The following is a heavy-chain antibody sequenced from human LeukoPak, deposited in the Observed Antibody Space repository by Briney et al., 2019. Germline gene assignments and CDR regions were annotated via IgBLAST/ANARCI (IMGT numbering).Heavy chain of an antibody. CDR2: IRYDGSNK. Sequence: GGSLRLSCAASGFTFSNYGMHWVRQAPGKGLEWVAFIRYDGSNKYYADSVKGRFTISRDNSKNALYLQMNSLGAEDTAVYYCAKGGRGYSGYDLDYWGQGTLVTVYS. D-gene: IGHD5-12*01. CDR1: GFTFSNYG. CDR3: AKGGRGYSGYDLDY. V-gene: IGHV3-30*02. J-gene: IGHJ4*02.